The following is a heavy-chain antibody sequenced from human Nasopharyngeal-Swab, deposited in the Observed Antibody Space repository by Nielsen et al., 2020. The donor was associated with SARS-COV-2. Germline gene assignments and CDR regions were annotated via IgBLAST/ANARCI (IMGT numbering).Heavy chain of an antibody. CDR3: ARESYSWSWYGPDY. CDR1: GFTFTDYW. V-gene: IGHV3-74*03. Sequence: GSLRLSCTVSGFTFTDYWMRWLRQSPGKGPVWLSRIDNDGSSTTYADSVRGRFTISRDNARNTLFLQLHSLRAEDTAVYYCARESYSWSWYGPDYWGQGTQVTVSS. CDR2: IDNDGSST. J-gene: IGHJ4*02. D-gene: IGHD1-26*01.